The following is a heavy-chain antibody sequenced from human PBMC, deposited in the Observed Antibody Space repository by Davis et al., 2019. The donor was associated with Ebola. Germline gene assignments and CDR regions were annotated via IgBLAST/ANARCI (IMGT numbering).Heavy chain of an antibody. CDR2: INHSGST. CDR3: ARLDYYDSSGYYTYYFDY. Sequence: MPSETLSLTCAVYGGSFSGYYWSWIRQPPGKGLEWIGEINHSGSTNYNPSLKSRVTISVDTSKNQFSLKLSSVTAADTAVYYCARLDYYDSSGYYTYYFDYWGRGTLVTVSS. V-gene: IGHV4-34*01. D-gene: IGHD3-22*01. CDR1: GGSFSGYY. J-gene: IGHJ4*02.